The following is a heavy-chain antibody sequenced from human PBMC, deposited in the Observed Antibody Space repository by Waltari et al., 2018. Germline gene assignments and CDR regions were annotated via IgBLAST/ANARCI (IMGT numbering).Heavy chain of an antibody. D-gene: IGHD1-26*01. V-gene: IGHV1-2*02. J-gene: IGHJ6*02. CDR2: INPNGGGT. CDR1: GYTFTGSY. Sequence: QVQLVQSGAEVKKPGASVKVSCKASGYTFTGSYMPWVRPDTGRGLEWLVWINPNGGGTNDAKKFQGRVTMTRDTSISTAYMGLSRLRSDDTAVYYCARDPGSYSLTLYYYGMDVWGQGTTVTVSS. CDR3: ARDPGSYSLTLYYYGMDV.